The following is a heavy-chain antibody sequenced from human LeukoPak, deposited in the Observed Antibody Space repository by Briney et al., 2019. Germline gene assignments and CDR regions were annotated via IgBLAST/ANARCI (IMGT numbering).Heavy chain of an antibody. J-gene: IGHJ3*02. Sequence: PGGTLRLSCAASGFTFDDYAMHWVRQARGKGLEWVSLISGDGGSTYYADSVKGRFTISRDNSKNSLYLQMNSLRTEDTALYYCAKDGDYDTSGYYLHAFDIWGQGTMVTVSS. D-gene: IGHD3-22*01. V-gene: IGHV3-43*02. CDR2: ISGDGGST. CDR1: GFTFDDYA. CDR3: AKDGDYDTSGYYLHAFDI.